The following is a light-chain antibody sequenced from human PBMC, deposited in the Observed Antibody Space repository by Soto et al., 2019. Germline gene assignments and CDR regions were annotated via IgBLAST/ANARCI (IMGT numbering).Light chain of an antibody. CDR1: QSVSNTY. Sequence: EIVLTQSPGTLSLSPGERATLSCRASQSVSNTYLAWYQQKPGQAPRLLIYDASSRATGIPDRFSGSGSGTDFTLTISRLEPEDFAVYYCQHYGRSPGLFNFGHGTRWIS. CDR2: DAS. V-gene: IGKV3-20*01. CDR3: QHYGRSPGLFN. J-gene: IGKJ3*01.